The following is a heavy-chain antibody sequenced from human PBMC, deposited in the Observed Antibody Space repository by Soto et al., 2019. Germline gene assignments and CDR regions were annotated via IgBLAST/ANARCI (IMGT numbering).Heavy chain of an antibody. Sequence: ETLSLTCTVSGGSISSYFWSWIRQPPGKGLEWIGYIYYSGSTNYNPSLKSRVTMSVDTSKNQFSLKLSSVTSADTAVYFCARDKAGTTLNYYFGMDVWGQGTTVTVSS. D-gene: IGHD1-7*01. CDR3: ARDKAGTTLNYYFGMDV. J-gene: IGHJ6*02. V-gene: IGHV4-59*01. CDR1: GGSISSYF. CDR2: IYYSGST.